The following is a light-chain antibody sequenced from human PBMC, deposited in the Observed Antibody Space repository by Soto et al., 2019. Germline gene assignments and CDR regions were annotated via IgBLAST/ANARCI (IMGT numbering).Light chain of an antibody. CDR1: QSVSNSY. CDR2: GAS. CDR3: QQYGSSPS. V-gene: IGKV3-20*01. Sequence: EIVLTQSPGTLSLSPGERATLSCRASQSVSNSYLAWYQQKPGQAPRLLFYGASSRATGIPDRFSGSGSGKDFTLTISRLEPEDFAVYYCQQYGSSPSFGQGTRLEIK. J-gene: IGKJ5*01.